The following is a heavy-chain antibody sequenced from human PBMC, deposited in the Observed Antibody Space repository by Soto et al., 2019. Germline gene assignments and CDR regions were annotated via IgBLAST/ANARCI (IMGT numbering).Heavy chain of an antibody. Sequence: EVQLLESGGGLVQPGGSLRLSCAASGFTFNSYAMSWVRQAPGKGLEWVSVISGSGGSTYYADSVKGRFTISRDNSKNTLYLQMNSLRAEDTAVYYCARSSGYCSSTSCYEGWFDPWGQGTLVTVSS. J-gene: IGHJ5*02. CDR1: GFTFNSYA. CDR2: ISGSGGST. CDR3: ARSSGYCSSTSCYEGWFDP. D-gene: IGHD2-2*03. V-gene: IGHV3-23*01.